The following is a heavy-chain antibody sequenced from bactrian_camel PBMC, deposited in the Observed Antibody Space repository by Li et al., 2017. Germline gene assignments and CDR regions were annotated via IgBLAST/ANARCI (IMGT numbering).Heavy chain of an antibody. CDR2: IDSEGRT. V-gene: IGHV3S53*01. J-gene: IGHJ4*01. CDR3: AAAGGSGGGWSY. D-gene: IGHD2*01. CDR1: GHTYGLYC. Sequence: HVQLVESGGGSVQTGGSLRLSCTSSGHTYGLYCLGWFRQIPGKEREGLASIDSEGRTTSADSVKGRFTISRDNAKNTVDLRMNNLKSENTALYYCAAAGGSGGGWSYWGQGTQVTVS.